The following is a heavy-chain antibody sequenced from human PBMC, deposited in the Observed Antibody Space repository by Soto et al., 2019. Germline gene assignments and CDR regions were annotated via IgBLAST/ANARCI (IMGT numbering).Heavy chain of an antibody. CDR3: AKDRLRGGFLTTATTNGMDV. CDR1: GFTFSSYG. Sequence: GESLKISCAASGFTFSSYGMHWVRQAPGKGLEWVALISYDGSNKYYVDSVKGRFTISRDNSKNTLFLQMNSLRAGDTAVYYCAKDRLRGGFLTTATTNGMDVWGQGTTVTVSS. D-gene: IGHD1-26*01. V-gene: IGHV3-30*18. J-gene: IGHJ6*02. CDR2: ISYDGSNK.